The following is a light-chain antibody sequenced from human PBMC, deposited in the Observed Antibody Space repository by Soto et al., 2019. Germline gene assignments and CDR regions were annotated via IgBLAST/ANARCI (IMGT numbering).Light chain of an antibody. V-gene: IGKV3-15*01. CDR3: QQYNTWPPIN. CDR1: QSVSSN. Sequence: EIVMTQSPATLSVSPGERATLSCRASQSVSSNLAWYQQKPGQAPRLLIFGASTRATGIPVRFSGSGSGTEFTLTISSLQSEDFAVYYCQQYNTWPPINFGPGTRLDIK. J-gene: IGKJ5*01. CDR2: GAS.